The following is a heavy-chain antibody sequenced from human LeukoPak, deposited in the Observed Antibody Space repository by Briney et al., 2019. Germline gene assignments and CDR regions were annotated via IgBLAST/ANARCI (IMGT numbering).Heavy chain of an antibody. CDR3: ASLDAFDM. CDR2: VNPNSGGT. J-gene: IGHJ3*02. CDR1: GNTFTDYF. Sequence: ASVKVSCKASGNTFTDYFIHWVRQAPGQGLEWMGWVNPNSGGTNYAQKFQGRVIMTRDTSISTTYMELSRLRSDDTAMYYCASLDAFDMWGQGTMVTVSS. V-gene: IGHV1-2*02.